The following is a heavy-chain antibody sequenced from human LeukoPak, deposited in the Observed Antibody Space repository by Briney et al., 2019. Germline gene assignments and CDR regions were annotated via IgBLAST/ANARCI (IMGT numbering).Heavy chain of an antibody. CDR3: ARDAVSLAAAGTSDY. Sequence: GGSLRLSSAASGFTFSDYYMSWSRQAPGKGLEWVSYISSSSSYTNYADSVKGRFTISRDNAKNSLYLQMNSLRAEDKAVYYCARDAVSLAAAGTSDYWGQGTLVTVSS. CDR1: GFTFSDYY. CDR2: ISSSSSYT. J-gene: IGHJ4*02. D-gene: IGHD6-13*01. V-gene: IGHV3-11*05.